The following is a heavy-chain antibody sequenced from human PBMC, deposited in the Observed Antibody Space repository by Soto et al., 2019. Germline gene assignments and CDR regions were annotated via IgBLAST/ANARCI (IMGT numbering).Heavy chain of an antibody. CDR2: IYYSGST. CDR1: GGSISSSGYY. Sequence: SETLSLTCTVSGGSISSSGYYWGWIRQPPGKGLEWIGSIYYSGSTYYNPSLKSRVTISVDTSKNQFSLKLSSVTAADTAVYYCARRGYYAISAFDIWGQGTMVTVSS. J-gene: IGHJ3*02. V-gene: IGHV4-39*01. CDR3: ARRGYYAISAFDI. D-gene: IGHD2-8*01.